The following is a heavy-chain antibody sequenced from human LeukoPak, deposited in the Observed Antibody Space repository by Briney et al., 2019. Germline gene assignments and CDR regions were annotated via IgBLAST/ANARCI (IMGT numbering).Heavy chain of an antibody. J-gene: IGHJ4*02. D-gene: IGHD3-3*01. CDR2: ISYDGSNK. CDR1: GFTFSSYG. CDR3: AKDFWSGYYSGYFDY. Sequence: GGSLRLSCAASGFTFSSYGMHWVRQAPGKGLEWVAVISYDGSNKYYADSVKGRFSISRDNSKNTLYLQMNSLRAEDTAVYYCAKDFWSGYYSGYFDYWGQGTLVTVSS. V-gene: IGHV3-30*18.